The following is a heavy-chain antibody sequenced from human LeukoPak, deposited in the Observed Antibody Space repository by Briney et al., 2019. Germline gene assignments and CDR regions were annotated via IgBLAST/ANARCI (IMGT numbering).Heavy chain of an antibody. CDR2: IKSDGIST. D-gene: IGHD3-22*01. CDR3: AKVRGGYYYDSKPNHTDV. Sequence: GGSLRLSCAASGFTLTTYWMHWVRQAPGKGLVWVSRIKSDGISTSYADSVKGRFTISRDNAKNTLYLQMNSLRAEDTAVYYCAKVRGGYYYDSKPNHTDVWGKGTTVTVSS. V-gene: IGHV3-74*01. J-gene: IGHJ6*03. CDR1: GFTLTTYW.